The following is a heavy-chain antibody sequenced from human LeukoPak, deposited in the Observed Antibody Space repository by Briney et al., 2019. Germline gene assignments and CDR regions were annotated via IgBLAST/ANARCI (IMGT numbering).Heavy chain of an antibody. CDR3: VREGLERRTNFDY. CDR2: ISMNVQTT. D-gene: IGHD1-1*01. V-gene: IGHV3-64D*06. J-gene: IGHJ4*02. CDR1: GFTFISHV. Sequence: PGGSLRLSCSASGFTFISHVMHWVRQAPGKGLQYVSGISMNVQTTYYAGSVKGRFTISRDSSKNTVYLQMNSLAAEDTAVYYCVREGLERRTNFDYWGQGTLVSVSS.